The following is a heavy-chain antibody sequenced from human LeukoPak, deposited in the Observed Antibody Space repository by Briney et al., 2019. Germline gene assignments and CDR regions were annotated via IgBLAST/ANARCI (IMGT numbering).Heavy chain of an antibody. Sequence: GASVKVSCKASGYTFTSYYMHWVRQAPGQGLEWMGWISADNGNTNYAQKLQGRVTMATDTSTSTAYMELRSLRSDDTAVYYCARDGYYDNWGQGTLVTVSS. D-gene: IGHD3-22*01. CDR2: ISADNGNT. V-gene: IGHV1-18*04. CDR1: GYTFTSYY. CDR3: ARDGYYDN. J-gene: IGHJ4*02.